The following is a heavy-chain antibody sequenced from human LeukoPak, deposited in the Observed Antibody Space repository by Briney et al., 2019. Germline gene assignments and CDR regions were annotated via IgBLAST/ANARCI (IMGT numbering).Heavy chain of an antibody. V-gene: IGHV1-3*01. CDR1: GYTFTSYA. J-gene: IGHJ4*02. CDR3: ARVYDSSGYPLDY. D-gene: IGHD3-22*01. Sequence: ASVKVSCTASGYTFTSYAMHWVRQAPGQRLEWMGWINAGNGNTKYSQKFQGRVTITRDTSASTAYMELSSLRSEDTAVYYCARVYDSSGYPLDYWGQGTLVTVSS. CDR2: INAGNGNT.